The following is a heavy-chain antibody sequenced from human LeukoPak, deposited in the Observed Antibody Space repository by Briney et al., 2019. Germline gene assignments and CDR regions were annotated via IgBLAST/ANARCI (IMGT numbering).Heavy chain of an antibody. Sequence: GSLGLSWAAAGFTFRYYWMAWVRQAPGKGLGGGAFIRYDGNNKYYADSVKGRFTISRDNSKNTLYLQMNSLRAEDTAVYYCAKDVLTMVRGVFDYWGQGTLVTVSS. CDR3: AKDVLTMVRGVFDY. V-gene: IGHV3-30*02. CDR1: GFTFRYYW. CDR2: IRYDGNNK. D-gene: IGHD3-10*01. J-gene: IGHJ4*02.